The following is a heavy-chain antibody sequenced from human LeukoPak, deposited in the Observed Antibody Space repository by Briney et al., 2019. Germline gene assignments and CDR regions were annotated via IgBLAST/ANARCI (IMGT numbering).Heavy chain of an antibody. CDR3: ARESYDSSGYDNWFDP. CDR1: GFTFSSYW. Sequence: AGSLRLSCAASGFTFSSYWMSWVRQAPGKGLEWVANIKQDGSEKYYVDSVKGRFTISRDNAKNSLYLQMNSLGAEDTAVYYCARESYDSSGYDNWFDPWGQGTLVTVSS. CDR2: IKQDGSEK. J-gene: IGHJ5*02. D-gene: IGHD3-22*01. V-gene: IGHV3-7*01.